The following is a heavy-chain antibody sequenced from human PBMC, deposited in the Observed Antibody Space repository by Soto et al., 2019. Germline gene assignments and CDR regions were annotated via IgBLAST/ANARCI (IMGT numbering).Heavy chain of an antibody. D-gene: IGHD2-2*01. V-gene: IGHV1-69*12. CDR2: IIPIFGTA. CDR1: GGTFSSYA. J-gene: IGHJ6*02. CDR3: ARHVPAAVYDYGMDV. Sequence: QVQLVQSGAEVKKPGSSVKVSCKASGGTFSSYAISWVRQAPGQGLEWMGGIIPIFGTANYAQKFQGRVKITADESTSTAYMELSSLRSEDTAVDYCARHVPAAVYDYGMDVWGQGTTVTVSS.